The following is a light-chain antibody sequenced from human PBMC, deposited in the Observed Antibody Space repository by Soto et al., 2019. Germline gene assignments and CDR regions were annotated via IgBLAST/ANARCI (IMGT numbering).Light chain of an antibody. V-gene: IGKV3-15*01. Sequence: EIVMTQSPATVSVSPGERATLSCRASQSGFSNLAWYQQELGQAPRLLIYDASTRATGIPARVSGSGSGTEFTLTISSLQSEDSAVYYCQQYNQWPLTFGGGTKVEV. CDR3: QQYNQWPLT. CDR1: QSGFSN. J-gene: IGKJ4*01. CDR2: DAS.